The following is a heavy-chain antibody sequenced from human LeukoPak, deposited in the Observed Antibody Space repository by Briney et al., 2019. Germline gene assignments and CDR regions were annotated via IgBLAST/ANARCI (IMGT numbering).Heavy chain of an antibody. J-gene: IGHJ3*02. Sequence: GGSLRLSCAASGFTFSSYGMHWVRQAPGKGLEWVAVISYDGSNKYYADSVKGRFTISRDNSKNTLYLQMNSLRAEDTAVYYCAKDFLASRYSRLVAAFDIWGQGTMITVSS. CDR1: GFTFSSYG. V-gene: IGHV3-30*18. CDR2: ISYDGSNK. D-gene: IGHD6-13*01. CDR3: AKDFLASRYSRLVAAFDI.